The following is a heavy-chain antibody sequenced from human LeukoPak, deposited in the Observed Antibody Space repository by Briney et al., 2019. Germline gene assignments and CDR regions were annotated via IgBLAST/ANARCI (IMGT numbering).Heavy chain of an antibody. CDR1: GFTFSSYG. V-gene: IGHV3-33*01. CDR2: IWYDGSNK. J-gene: IGHJ3*02. CDR3: ARDCGSGSYYNVMGGAFDI. D-gene: IGHD3-10*01. Sequence: GGSLRLSCAASGFTFSSYGMHWVRQAPGKGLAWVAVIWYDGSNKYYADSVKGRFTISRDNSKNTLYLQMNSLRAEDTAVYYCARDCGSGSYYNVMGGAFDIWGQGTMVTVSS.